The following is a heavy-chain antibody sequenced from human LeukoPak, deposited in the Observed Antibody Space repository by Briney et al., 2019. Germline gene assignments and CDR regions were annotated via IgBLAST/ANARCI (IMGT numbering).Heavy chain of an antibody. CDR2: MNPNSGNT. CDR3: ARGSGPVFFGVVQSDY. Sequence: ASVKVSCKASGYTFTSYDINWVRQATGQGLEWMGWMNPNSGNTGYAQKFQGRVTMTRNTSISTAYMELSSLRSEDTAVYYCARGSGPVFFGVVQSDYWGQGTLVTVSS. D-gene: IGHD3-3*01. J-gene: IGHJ4*02. CDR1: GYTFTSYD. V-gene: IGHV1-8*01.